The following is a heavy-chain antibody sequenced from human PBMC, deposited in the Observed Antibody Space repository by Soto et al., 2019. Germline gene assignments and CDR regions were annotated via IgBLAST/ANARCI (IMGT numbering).Heavy chain of an antibody. CDR1: GFTFSDYY. V-gene: IGHV3-11*06. CDR3: ARATRWGAYYYSYGMDV. CDR2: ISSSSSYT. D-gene: IGHD3-16*01. Sequence: QVQLVESGGGLVKPGGSLRLSCAASGFTFSDYYMSWIRQAPGKGLEWVSYISSSSSYTNYADSVKGRFTISRDNAKNSLYLQMDSLRGEDTAVYYCARATRWGAYYYSYGMDVWGQGTTVTVSS. J-gene: IGHJ6*01.